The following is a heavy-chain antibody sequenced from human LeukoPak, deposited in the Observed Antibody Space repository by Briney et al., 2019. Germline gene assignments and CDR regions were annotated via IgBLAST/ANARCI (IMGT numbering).Heavy chain of an antibody. CDR3: AKDPNPLYDFWTGYK. CDR2: LSGSGITT. CDR1: GFTFSNSA. V-gene: IGHV3-23*01. J-gene: IGHJ4*02. Sequence: GGSLRLSCAASGFTFSNSAMSWVRQAPGKGPEWVSTLSGSGITTYYADSVKGRFTISRENSKNILYLHMSSLRAEDTAVYYCAKDPNPLYDFWTGYKWGQGTLVTVSS. D-gene: IGHD3-3*01.